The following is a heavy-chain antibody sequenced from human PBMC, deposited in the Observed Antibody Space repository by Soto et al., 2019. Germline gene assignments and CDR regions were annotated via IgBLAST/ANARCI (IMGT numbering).Heavy chain of an antibody. J-gene: IGHJ4*02. D-gene: IGHD2-15*01. Sequence: GGSLRLSCAASGFAFSSFGMHWVRQAPGKGLEWVALVGYDGSDKYYGDSVKGRFTISRDYSESTVYLQMDSLRVEDTAIYFCARYCSGGRCSEGGLDFWGQGTVVTVSS. V-gene: IGHV3-33*01. CDR2: VGYDGSDK. CDR3: ARYCSGGRCSEGGLDF. CDR1: GFAFSSFG.